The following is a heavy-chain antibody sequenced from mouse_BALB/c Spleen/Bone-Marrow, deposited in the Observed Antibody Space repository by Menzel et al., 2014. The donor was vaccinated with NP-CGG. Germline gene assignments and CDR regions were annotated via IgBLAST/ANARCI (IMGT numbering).Heavy chain of an antibody. CDR2: IDPANGNT. CDR1: GFNIKDTY. V-gene: IGHV14-3*02. D-gene: IGHD4-1*01. CDR3: ARWEYHAMDY. J-gene: IGHJ4*01. Sequence: EVQLQESGAELVKPGASVKLSCTASGFNIKDTYMHWVKQRPEQGLEWIGRIDPANGNTKYDPKFQGKATITADTSSNTAYLQLSSLTSEDTAVYYCARWEYHAMDYWGQGTSVTVSS.